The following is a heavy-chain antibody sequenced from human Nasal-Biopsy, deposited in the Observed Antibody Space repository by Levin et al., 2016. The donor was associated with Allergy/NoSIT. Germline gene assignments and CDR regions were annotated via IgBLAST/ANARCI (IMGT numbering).Heavy chain of an antibody. Sequence: ASVKVSCKTSGYTFASYGVSWVRQAPGQGLEWVGWISGYNGQTKYAQKFEGRVTVATDTSTKTAYMELRSLRSDDTAIYYCARDQDYFDYWGQGTLVTVSS. V-gene: IGHV1-18*04. D-gene: IGHD2-15*01. CDR3: ARDQDYFDY. CDR1: GYTFASYG. CDR2: ISGYNGQT. J-gene: IGHJ4*02.